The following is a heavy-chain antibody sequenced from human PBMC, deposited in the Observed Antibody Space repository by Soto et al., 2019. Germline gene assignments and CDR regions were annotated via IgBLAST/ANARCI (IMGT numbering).Heavy chain of an antibody. Sequence: SETLSLTGTVSGASISGFYWSWIRKSAGKGLEWIGRIYATGTTDYNPSLKSRVMMSVDTSKKRFSLKLRSVTAADTAVYYCVRDGTKTLRDWFDPWGQGSSVTVSS. CDR3: VRDGTKTLRDWFDP. J-gene: IGHJ5*02. CDR1: GASISGFY. V-gene: IGHV4-4*07. CDR2: IYATGTT. D-gene: IGHD1-1*01.